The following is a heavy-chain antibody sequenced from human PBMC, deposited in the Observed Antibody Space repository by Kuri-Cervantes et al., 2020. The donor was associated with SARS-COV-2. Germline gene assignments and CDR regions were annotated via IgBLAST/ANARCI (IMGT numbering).Heavy chain of an antibody. CDR2: ISYDGSNK. V-gene: IGHV3-30-3*01. Sequence: GESLKSSCAASAFTFNSCNMNRVRQAPGKGLEWVAVISYDGSNKYYADSVKGRFTISRDNSKNTLYLQMNSLRAEDTAVYYCARVKSGGYYLSVFDYWGQGTLVTVSS. D-gene: IGHD3-22*01. CDR1: AFTFNSCN. CDR3: ARVKSGGYYLSVFDY. J-gene: IGHJ4*02.